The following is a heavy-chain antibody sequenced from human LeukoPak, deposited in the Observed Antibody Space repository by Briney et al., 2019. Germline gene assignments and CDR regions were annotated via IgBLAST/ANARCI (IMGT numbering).Heavy chain of an antibody. J-gene: IGHJ6*02. V-gene: IGHV3-9*01. CDR3: AKDMSSGFPYYYYYGMDV. D-gene: IGHD6-19*01. CDR2: ISWNSGSI. CDR1: GLTFDDYA. Sequence: GRSLRLSCAASGLTFDDYAMHWVRQAPGKGLEWVSGISWNSGSIGYADSVKGRFTISRDNAKNSLYLQMNSLRAEDTALYYCAKDMSSGFPYYYYYGMDVWGQGTTVTVSS.